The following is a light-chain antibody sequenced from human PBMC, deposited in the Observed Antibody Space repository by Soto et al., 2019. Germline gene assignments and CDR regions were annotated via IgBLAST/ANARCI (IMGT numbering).Light chain of an antibody. CDR3: QQYNNWPPWT. J-gene: IGKJ1*01. CDR1: QSVRSN. V-gene: IGKV3-15*01. CDR2: DAS. Sequence: EIVMTQSPATLSVSPGERATLSCRASQSVRSNLAWYQQKPGQAPRLLIYDASTRATGTPARFSGSGSGTEFTHTISSLQSEDFAVYYCQQYNNWPPWTFGQGTKVEIK.